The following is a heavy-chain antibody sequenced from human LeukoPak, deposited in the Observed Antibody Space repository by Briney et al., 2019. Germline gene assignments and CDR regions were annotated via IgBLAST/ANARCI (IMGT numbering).Heavy chain of an antibody. CDR2: ISSSSSYI. V-gene: IGHV3-21*01. Sequence: GESLKISCAASGFTFSSYSMNWVRQAPGKGLEWVSSISSSSSYIYYADSVKGRFTISRDNAKNSLYLQMNSLRAEDTAVYYCAAIVVPAAKDYYYYYYMDVWGKGTTVTVSS. CDR3: AAIVVPAAKDYYYYYYMDV. CDR1: GFTFSSYS. J-gene: IGHJ6*03. D-gene: IGHD2-2*01.